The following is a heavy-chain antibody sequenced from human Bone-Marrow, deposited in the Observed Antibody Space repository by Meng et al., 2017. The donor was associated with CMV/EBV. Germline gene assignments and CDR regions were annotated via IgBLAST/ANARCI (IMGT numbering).Heavy chain of an antibody. Sequence: ASVKVSCKASGYTFTSYGISWVRQAPGQGLEWMGWISAYNGNTNYAQKLQGRVTITTDTSTSKAYMELRSLRSDDTAVYYCASEVDYDFWSDTWDVWGQGTTVTVSS. D-gene: IGHD3-3*01. CDR1: GYTFTSYG. CDR3: ASEVDYDFWSDTWDV. CDR2: ISAYNGNT. V-gene: IGHV1-18*01. J-gene: IGHJ6*02.